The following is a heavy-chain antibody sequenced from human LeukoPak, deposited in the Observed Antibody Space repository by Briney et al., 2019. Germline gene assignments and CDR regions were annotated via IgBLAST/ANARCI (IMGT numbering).Heavy chain of an antibody. CDR2: IIKDGSDK. Sequence: GGSLRLSCGGSGFTFSDYWMGWVRQAPGKGLEWVANIIKDGSDKYYVDSVKGRFSISRDNAKNSVYLQMSGLRVEDTAVYYCTRELRPADYWGQGILVTVSS. J-gene: IGHJ4*02. V-gene: IGHV3-7*01. D-gene: IGHD3-16*01. CDR3: TRELRPADY. CDR1: GFTFSDYW.